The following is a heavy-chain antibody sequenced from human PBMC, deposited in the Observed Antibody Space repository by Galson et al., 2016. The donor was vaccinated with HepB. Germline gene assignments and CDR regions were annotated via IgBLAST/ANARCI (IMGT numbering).Heavy chain of an antibody. CDR2: IWYNGKNE. CDR1: GFTLTNYG. J-gene: IGHJ6*03. Sequence: LRLSCAASGFTLTNYGMHWVRQAPGKGLEGVALIWYNGKNEYYADSVQGRFTISSEPSKNTLFLQMNSLRAEDTSVYYCGRAPVRGADCYMDVWGKGTTVTVSS. CDR3: GRAPVRGADCYMDV. V-gene: IGHV3-33*01. D-gene: IGHD3-10*01.